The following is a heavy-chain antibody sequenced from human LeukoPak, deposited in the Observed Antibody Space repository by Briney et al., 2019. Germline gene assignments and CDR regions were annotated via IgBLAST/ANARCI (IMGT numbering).Heavy chain of an antibody. D-gene: IGHD4-23*01. CDR3: TTTVVTGYYFDY. J-gene: IGHJ4*02. Sequence: ASVKVSCKASGYTFTGYYMHWVRQAPGQGLEWMGWINPNSGGTNYAQKFQGRVTMTRDTSISTAYMELSRLRSDDTAVYYCTTTVVTGYYFDYWGQGTLVTVSS. CDR1: GYTFTGYY. V-gene: IGHV1-2*02. CDR2: INPNSGGT.